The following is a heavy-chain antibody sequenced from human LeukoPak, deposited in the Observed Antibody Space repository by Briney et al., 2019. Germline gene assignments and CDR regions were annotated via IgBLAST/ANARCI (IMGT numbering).Heavy chain of an antibody. Sequence: GGSLILSCEPSGFPFSSFAMHWVRQPPGGGREGVVFIRSNGNDKYYADSVQGRFIISRDNSKNTLYLQMTTLRTEDTAVYYCANGDSGGSGGGYWGQGTLVSVSS. V-gene: IGHV3-30*02. D-gene: IGHD1-26*01. CDR3: ANGDSGGSGGGY. CDR1: GFPFSSFA. CDR2: IRSNGNDK. J-gene: IGHJ4*02.